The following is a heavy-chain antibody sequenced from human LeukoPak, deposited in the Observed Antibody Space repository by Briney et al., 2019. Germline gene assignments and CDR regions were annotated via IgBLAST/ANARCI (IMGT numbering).Heavy chain of an antibody. CDR2: INHSGST. CDR1: GGSFSGYY. Sequence: PSETLSLTCAVYGGSFSGYYWSWIRQPPGKGLEWIGEINHSGSTNYNPSLKSRVTISVDTSKNQFSLKLSSVTAADTAVYYCAREYCSGGSCYFGYWGQGTLVTVSS. J-gene: IGHJ4*02. CDR3: AREYCSGGSCYFGY. V-gene: IGHV4-34*01. D-gene: IGHD2-15*01.